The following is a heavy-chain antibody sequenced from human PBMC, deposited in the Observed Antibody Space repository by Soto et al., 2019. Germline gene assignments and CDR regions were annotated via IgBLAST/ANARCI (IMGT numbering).Heavy chain of an antibody. V-gene: IGHV3-23*01. Sequence: GGSLRLSCAAAGFTFRNYAMNWVRQAPGKGLELVSSISSNGGSAYYADSVKGRFTISRDNSKNTLYLQMNSLRADDTAVYYCARGYCSAVGCYVHSYYRFDVWGQGTTVTVSS. CDR1: GFTFRNYA. CDR3: ARGYCSAVGCYVHSYYRFDV. D-gene: IGHD2-15*01. CDR2: ISSNGGSA. J-gene: IGHJ6*02.